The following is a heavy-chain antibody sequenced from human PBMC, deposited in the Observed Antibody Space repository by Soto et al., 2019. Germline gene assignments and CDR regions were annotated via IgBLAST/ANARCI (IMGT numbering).Heavy chain of an antibody. D-gene: IGHD2-15*01. CDR2: IYYSGDT. V-gene: IGHV4-30-4*08. Sequence: KTSETLSLTCTVSGGSIVSGDYYWSWIRQPPGKGLEWIGYIYYSGDTSYNPSLKSRVTISIDTSKNQFSLKLSSVTAADTAFYYCAREGAFFFGGNANTEITMVVLGEGITITVS. J-gene: IGHJ6*02. CDR3: AREGAFFFGGNANTEITMVV. CDR1: GGSIVSGDYY.